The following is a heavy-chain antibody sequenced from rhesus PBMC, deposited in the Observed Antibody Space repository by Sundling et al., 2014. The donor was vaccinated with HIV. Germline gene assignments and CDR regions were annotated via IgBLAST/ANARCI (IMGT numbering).Heavy chain of an antibody. CDR1: GGSISGGYG. CDR3: ARGWRYSGPLDY. J-gene: IGHJ4*01. CDR2: IFGTIGNT. Sequence: QVQLQESGPGLVKPSETLSLTCAVSGGSISGGYGWSWIRQPPGKGLEWIGHIFGTIGNTYYNPSLKSRLTISIDTSKNHFSLRLTSVTAADTAVYYCARGWRYSGPLDYWGQGVLVTVSS. D-gene: IGHD5-24*01. V-gene: IGHV4-127*01.